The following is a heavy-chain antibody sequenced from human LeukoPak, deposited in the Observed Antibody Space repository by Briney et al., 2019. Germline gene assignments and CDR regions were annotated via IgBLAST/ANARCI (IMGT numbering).Heavy chain of an antibody. CDR2: ISGFGGST. V-gene: IGHV3-23*01. Sequence: GGSLRLSCAASGFTFNNYAMNWVRQAPGKGLEWVSGISGFGGSTYYAPSVKGRLTISRDNSKNTLYLQMNSLRAEDTAVYYCARETGSAIGSTDFDYWGQGTLVTVSS. D-gene: IGHD4-17*01. CDR1: GFTFNNYA. J-gene: IGHJ4*02. CDR3: ARETGSAIGSTDFDY.